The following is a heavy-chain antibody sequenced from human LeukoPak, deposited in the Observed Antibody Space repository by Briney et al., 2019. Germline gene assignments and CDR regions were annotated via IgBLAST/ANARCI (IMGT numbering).Heavy chain of an antibody. CDR1: GGSISSSSYY. Sequence: TSETLSLTCTVSGGSISSSSYYWGWIRQPPGKGLEWIGSIYYSGSTYYNPSLKSRVTISVDTSKNQFSLKLSSVTAADTAVYYCARLPARPVMDSSLGSLDIWGQGTMVIVSS. CDR3: ARLPARPVMDSSLGSLDI. V-gene: IGHV4-39*01. J-gene: IGHJ3*02. CDR2: IYYSGST. D-gene: IGHD6-13*01.